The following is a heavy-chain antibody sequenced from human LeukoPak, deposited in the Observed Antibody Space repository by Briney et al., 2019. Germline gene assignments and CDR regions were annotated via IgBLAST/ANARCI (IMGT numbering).Heavy chain of an antibody. V-gene: IGHV3-21*01. D-gene: IGHD2-21*02. CDR2: ISSSSSYI. Sequence: GGSLRLSCAASGFTFSIYSMNWVRQAPGKGLEWVSSISSSSSYIYYADSVKGRFTISRDNAKNSLYLQMNSLRAEDTAVYYCARRTYCGGDCYSVGAFDIWGQGTMVTVSS. CDR1: GFTFSIYS. J-gene: IGHJ3*02. CDR3: ARRTYCGGDCYSVGAFDI.